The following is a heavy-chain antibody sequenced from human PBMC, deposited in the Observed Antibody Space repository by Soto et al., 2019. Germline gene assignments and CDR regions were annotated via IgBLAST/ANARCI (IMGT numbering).Heavy chain of an antibody. Sequence: SETLSLTCTVSGGSISSGGYYWSWIRQPPGKGLEWIGYIYQSGSSYYNPSLKSRVTISIDRSKNQFSLKLSSVTAADTAMYYCARAHYYYGMDVWGQGTTVTVSS. CDR2: IYQSGSS. CDR1: GGSISSGGYY. CDR3: ARAHYYYGMDV. J-gene: IGHJ6*01. V-gene: IGHV4-30-2*01.